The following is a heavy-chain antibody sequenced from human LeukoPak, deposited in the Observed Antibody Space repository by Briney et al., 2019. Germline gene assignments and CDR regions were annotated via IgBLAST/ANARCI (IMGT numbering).Heavy chain of an antibody. D-gene: IGHD6-13*01. CDR2: IIPIFGTA. J-gene: IGHJ4*02. CDR1: GGTFSSYA. CDR3: ARVKFSAAAVEGHPPDY. V-gene: IGHV1-69*13. Sequence: ASVKVSCKASGGTFSSYAISWVRQAPGQGLEWMGGIIPIFGTANYAQKFQGRVTITADESTSTAYMELSSPRSEDTAVYYCARVKFSAAAVEGHPPDYWGQGTLVTVSS.